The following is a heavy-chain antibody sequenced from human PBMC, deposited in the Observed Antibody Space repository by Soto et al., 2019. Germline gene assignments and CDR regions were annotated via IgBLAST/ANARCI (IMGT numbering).Heavy chain of an antibody. CDR1: GFTFSYHA. D-gene: IGHD1-1*01. Sequence: QVQLVESGGGVVQPGRSLRLSCAASGFTFSYHALNWVRQAPGKGLEWVAVISYDGDNKYIAEAVKGRLTISRDNPKNTVSLQMNSLRTEDTAMYFCARGTTTSAFSVMDVWGQGTTGTVSS. V-gene: IGHV3-30-3*01. CDR2: ISYDGDNK. CDR3: ARGTTTSAFSVMDV. J-gene: IGHJ6*02.